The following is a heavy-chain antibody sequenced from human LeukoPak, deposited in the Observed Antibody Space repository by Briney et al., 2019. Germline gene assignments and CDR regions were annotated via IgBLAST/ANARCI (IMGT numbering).Heavy chain of an antibody. V-gene: IGHV3-23*01. CDR2: ISGSGGST. J-gene: IGHJ4*02. CDR3: AKGRLDPNLVLHY. CDR1: GFTFSSYA. D-gene: IGHD2-8*02. Sequence: GGSLRLSCAASGFTFSSYAMSWVRQAPGKGLEWVSAISGSGGSTYYADSVKGRFTISRDNPKNTLSLQMDSLRAEDTALYYCAKGRLDPNLVLHYWGQGTLVTVSS.